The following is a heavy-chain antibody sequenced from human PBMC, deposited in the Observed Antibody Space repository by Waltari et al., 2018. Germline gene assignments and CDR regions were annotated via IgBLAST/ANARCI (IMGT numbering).Heavy chain of an antibody. J-gene: IGHJ4*02. D-gene: IGHD2-15*01. V-gene: IGHV4-4*02. CDR2: VKRGGRP. CDR3: ARDRGGGLYLDS. Sequence: QLQLQESGPGLVKPSGTLSLTCVVSGDSMISNYFWSWVRQSPGKGLEWMGQVKRGGRPIYRPSFAIRVIMSLDTSINRFSLNMHSATAAGTAVYYCARDRGGGLYLDSWRRGILVSVSP. CDR1: GDSMISNYF.